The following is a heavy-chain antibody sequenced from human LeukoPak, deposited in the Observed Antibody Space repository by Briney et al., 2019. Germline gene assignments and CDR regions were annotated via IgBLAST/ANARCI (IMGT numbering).Heavy chain of an antibody. CDR2: IYWDDDK. CDR1: GFSLSTSGVG. V-gene: IGHV2-5*02. D-gene: IGHD3-22*01. Sequence: SGPTLVKPTQTLTLTCTFSGFSLSTSGVGVGWIRQPPGKALQWLAFIYWDDDKRYSPSLKSRLTITKDTSKNQVVLTMTNMDPVDTATYYCAHGFNYYDSHPIVPFDYWGQGTLVTVS. CDR3: AHGFNYYDSHPIVPFDY. J-gene: IGHJ4*02.